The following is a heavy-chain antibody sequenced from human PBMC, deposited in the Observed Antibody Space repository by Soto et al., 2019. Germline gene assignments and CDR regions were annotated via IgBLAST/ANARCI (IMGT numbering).Heavy chain of an antibody. CDR2: IIPMIGST. CDR3: ARGGSDRDY. CDR1: GGNFRSYA. Sequence: ASVKVSCKASGGNFRSYAVTWVRQAPGQGLEWMGGIIPMIGSTNYAEKFQGRVTITADEFTSTAYMELNSLRSEDTAVYYCARGGSDRDYWGQGTLVTVSS. V-gene: IGHV1-69*13. J-gene: IGHJ4*02.